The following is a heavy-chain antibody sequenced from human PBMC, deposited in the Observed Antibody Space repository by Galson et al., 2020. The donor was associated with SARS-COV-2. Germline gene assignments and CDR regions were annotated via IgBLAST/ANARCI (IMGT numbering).Heavy chain of an antibody. Sequence: GGSLRLSCAASGFTFSSYDMHWVRQATGKGLEWVSAIGTAGDTYYPGSVKGRFTISRENAKNSLYLQMNSLRAGDTAVYYCARVGYSSGWPLCWYFDLWGRGTLVTVSS. CDR1: GFTFSSYD. CDR2: IGTAGDT. J-gene: IGHJ2*01. V-gene: IGHV3-13*01. CDR3: ARVGYSSGWPLCWYFDL. D-gene: IGHD6-19*01.